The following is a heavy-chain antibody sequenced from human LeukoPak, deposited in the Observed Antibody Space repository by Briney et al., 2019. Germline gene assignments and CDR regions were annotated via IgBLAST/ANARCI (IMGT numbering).Heavy chain of an antibody. V-gene: IGHV4-59*01. D-gene: IGHD6-19*01. Sequence: SETLSLTCTVSGGSISSYCWSWIRQPPGKGLEWIGNIYYTGGTNYNPSLKSRVTISVDTSKNQFSLKLSSVTAADTAVYYCARAFSSGWYPYSIGGLWFDYWGQGTLVTVSS. CDR1: GGSISSYC. CDR3: ARAFSSGWYPYSIGGLWFDY. CDR2: IYYTGGT. J-gene: IGHJ4*02.